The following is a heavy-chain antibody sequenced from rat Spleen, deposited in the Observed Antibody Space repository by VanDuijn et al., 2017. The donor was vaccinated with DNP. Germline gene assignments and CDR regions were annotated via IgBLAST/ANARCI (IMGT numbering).Heavy chain of an antibody. J-gene: IGHJ2*01. CDR1: GFTFSDYY. CDR3: ARHVLPLRVWDY. CDR2: TNYNGGST. V-gene: IGHV5-22*01. D-gene: IGHD1-4*01. Sequence: EVQLVESGGDSVQPGRSLKLSCAASGFTFSDYYMAWVRQTPQKGLEWVAYTNYNGGSTYNGDSVKGRFTISRDNAKSTLYLQMNSLRSEDMATYYCARHVLPLRVWDYWGQGVMVTVSS.